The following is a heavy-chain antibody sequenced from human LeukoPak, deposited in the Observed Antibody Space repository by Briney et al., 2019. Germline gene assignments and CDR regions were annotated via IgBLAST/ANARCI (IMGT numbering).Heavy chain of an antibody. CDR2: IKQDGSEK. J-gene: IGHJ4*02. CDR1: GFTFSSYW. D-gene: IGHD3-10*01. V-gene: IGHV3-7*01. CDR3: ARDRPRLLWFGDPN. Sequence: GGSLRLFCGASGFTFSSYWMSWVRQAPGKGLEWVANIKQDGSEKYYVDSVKGRFTISRDNAKNSLYLQMNSLRAEDTAVYYCARDRPRLLWFGDPNWGQGTLVTVSS.